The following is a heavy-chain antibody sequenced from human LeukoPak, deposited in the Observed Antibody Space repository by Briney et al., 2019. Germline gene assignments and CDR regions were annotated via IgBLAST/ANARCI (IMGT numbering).Heavy chain of an antibody. V-gene: IGHV1-8*01. CDR2: MNPNSGNT. J-gene: IGHJ6*02. Sequence: GASVKVSCKASGYTFTSYDINWVRQATGRGLEWMGWMNPNSGNTGYAQKFQGRVTMTRNTSISTAYIDLSSLRSEDTVVYYCARVRELRYYYGMDVWGQGTTVTVSS. CDR3: ARVRELRYYYGMDV. CDR1: GYTFTSYD. D-gene: IGHD1-26*01.